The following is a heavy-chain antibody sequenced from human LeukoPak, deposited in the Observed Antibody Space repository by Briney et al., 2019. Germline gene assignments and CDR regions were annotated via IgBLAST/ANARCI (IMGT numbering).Heavy chain of an antibody. V-gene: IGHV3-21*01. CDR3: ARGLHTAMVHDAFDI. CDR2: ISTSSSYI. J-gene: IGHJ3*02. D-gene: IGHD5-18*01. CDR1: GFTFSTYS. Sequence: PGGSLRLSCAASGFTFSTYSMNWVRQAPGKGLEWVSSISTSSSYIYHADSVKGRFTTSRDNAKKSLYMQMNSLRAEDTAVYYCARGLHTAMVHDAFDIWGQGTMVTVSS.